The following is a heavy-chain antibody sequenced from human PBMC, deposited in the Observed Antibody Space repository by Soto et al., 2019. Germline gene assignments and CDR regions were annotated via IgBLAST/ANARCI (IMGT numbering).Heavy chain of an antibody. Sequence: QVQLVESGGGVVQPGRSLRLSCAASGFTFSSYALHWVRQAPGKGLEWVAVISYDGSHIYYADSVKGRFTISRDNSKNTLYLKMNSLRAEDTAVYYCAREYWIGTTCYVDSWGQGTLVTVSS. D-gene: IGHD2-2*01. CDR2: ISYDGSHI. CDR1: GFTFSSYA. J-gene: IGHJ4*02. V-gene: IGHV3-30-3*01. CDR3: AREYWIGTTCYVDS.